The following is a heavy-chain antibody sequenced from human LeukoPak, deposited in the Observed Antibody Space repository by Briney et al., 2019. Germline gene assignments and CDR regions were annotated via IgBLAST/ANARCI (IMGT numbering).Heavy chain of an antibody. J-gene: IGHJ5*02. V-gene: IGHV1-18*01. Sequence: ASVKLSCTASGYTFTSYGISWVRQAPGQGLEWMAWIGAYSGNTNYAQTLQGRVTMTTDTSTSTAYMELSSLRSDDTAVYYCARAAPGVVVVAEWFDPWGQGTLVTVSS. CDR2: IGAYSGNT. D-gene: IGHD2-15*01. CDR3: ARAAPGVVVVAEWFDP. CDR1: GYTFTSYG.